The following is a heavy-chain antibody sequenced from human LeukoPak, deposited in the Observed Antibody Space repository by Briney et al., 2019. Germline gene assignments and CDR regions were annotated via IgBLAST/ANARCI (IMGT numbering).Heavy chain of an antibody. CDR2: ISYDGSNK. V-gene: IGHV3-30-3*01. Sequence: GGSLRLSCAASGFTFSIYAMHWVRQAPGKGLEWVAVISYDGSNKYYADSVKGRFTISRDNSKNTLYLQMNSLRAEDTAVYYCARESYSSSWSLDYWGQGTLVTVSS. J-gene: IGHJ4*02. CDR1: GFTFSIYA. CDR3: ARESYSSSWSLDY. D-gene: IGHD6-13*01.